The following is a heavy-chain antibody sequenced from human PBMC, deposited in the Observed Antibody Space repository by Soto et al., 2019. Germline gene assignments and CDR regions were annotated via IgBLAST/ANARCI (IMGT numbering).Heavy chain of an antibody. CDR1: GFTFSSYW. CDR2: IKQDGSEK. D-gene: IGHD3-9*01. J-gene: IGHJ4*02. CDR3: ARDRDWALDF. Sequence: PGGPLRLSCAASGFTFSSYWMRWVRQAPGKGLEWVANIKQDGSEKYYVDSVRGRFTISRDNAKNSLHLQMNSLRAEDTAVYYCARDRDWALDFWGQGTLVTVSS. V-gene: IGHV3-7*03.